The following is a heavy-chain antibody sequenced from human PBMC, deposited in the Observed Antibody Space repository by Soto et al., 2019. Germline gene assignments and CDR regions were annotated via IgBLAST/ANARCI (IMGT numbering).Heavy chain of an antibody. Sequence: EVQLLESGGGLVQPGGSLRLSCAASGFTFSSYAMSWVRQAPGKGLEWVSASSGSGSSTYYADSVKGRFTISRDNSKNILYLQMNSLRAEDTAVYYCAKEGYCSGGDCLGFDYWGQGTLVTVSS. V-gene: IGHV3-23*01. CDR1: GFTFSSYA. CDR3: AKEGYCSGGDCLGFDY. CDR2: SSGSGSST. J-gene: IGHJ4*02. D-gene: IGHD2-15*01.